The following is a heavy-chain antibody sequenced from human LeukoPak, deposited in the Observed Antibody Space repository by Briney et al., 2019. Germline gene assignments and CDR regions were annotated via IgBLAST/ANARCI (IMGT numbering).Heavy chain of an antibody. D-gene: IGHD3-3*01. J-gene: IGHJ6*03. CDR3: ARVPGLKIWSGYYTPSDYYYYMDV. CDR1: GYTFTSYG. V-gene: IGHV1-18*01. CDR2: ISAYNGNT. Sequence: PLASVKVSCKASGYTFTSYGISWVRQAPGQGLEWMGWISAYNGNTNYAQKLQGRVTVTTDTSTSTAYMELRSLRSDDTAVYYCARVPGLKIWSGYYTPSDYYYYMDVWGKGTTVTVSS.